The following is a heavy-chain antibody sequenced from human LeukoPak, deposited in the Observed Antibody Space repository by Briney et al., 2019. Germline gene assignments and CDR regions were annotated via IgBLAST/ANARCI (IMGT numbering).Heavy chain of an antibody. J-gene: IGHJ6*03. Sequence: SETLSLTCTVSGGSISSYYWSWIRQPAGKGLEWIGRIYTSGSTNYNPSLKSRVTMSVDTSKNQFSLQLSSVTAADTAVYYCARSSYYYDSSGYSYYNYYYMDVWGKGTTVTVSS. V-gene: IGHV4-4*07. CDR2: IYTSGST. D-gene: IGHD3-22*01. CDR1: GGSISSYY. CDR3: ARSSYYYDSSGYSYYNYYYMDV.